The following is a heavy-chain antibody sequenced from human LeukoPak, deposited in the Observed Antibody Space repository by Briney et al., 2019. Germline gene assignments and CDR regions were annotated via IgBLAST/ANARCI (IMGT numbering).Heavy chain of an antibody. Sequence: ASVKVSCKASGYTFTSYGISWVRQAPGQGLEWMGWISAYNGNTNYAQKLQGRVTMTTDTSTSTAYMELRSLRSDDTAVYYCARNFCSGGSCYGGNDAFDIGGKGTMVTVFS. CDR3: ARNFCSGGSCYGGNDAFDI. CDR1: GYTFTSYG. D-gene: IGHD2-15*01. CDR2: ISAYNGNT. J-gene: IGHJ3*02. V-gene: IGHV1-18*01.